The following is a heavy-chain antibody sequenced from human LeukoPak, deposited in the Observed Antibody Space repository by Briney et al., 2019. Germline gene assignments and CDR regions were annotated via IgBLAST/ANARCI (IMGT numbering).Heavy chain of an antibody. D-gene: IGHD3-10*01. J-gene: IGHJ4*02. CDR1: GFTFSSYG. CDR2: ISGSGGST. V-gene: IGHV3-23*01. CDR3: AKGRLLSPFDY. Sequence: GGSLRLSCAASGFTFSSYGMSWVSQAPGKGLEWVSAISGSGGSTYYADSVKGRFTISRDNSKNTLYLQMNSLRAEDTAVYYCAKGRLLSPFDYWGQGTLVTVSS.